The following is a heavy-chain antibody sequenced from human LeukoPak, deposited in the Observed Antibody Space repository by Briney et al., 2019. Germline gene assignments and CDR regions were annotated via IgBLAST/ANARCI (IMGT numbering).Heavy chain of an antibody. CDR3: AKARDVWQQLLNGDY. J-gene: IGHJ4*02. Sequence: GGSLRLSCAASGFTFSSYAMSWVRQAPGKGLEWVSAISGSNGRTYYADSVKGRFTVSRDDSKYTLYLQMNSLRAEDTAVYYCAKARDVWQQLLNGDYWGQGTLVTVSS. V-gene: IGHV3-23*01. CDR1: GFTFSSYA. D-gene: IGHD6-13*01. CDR2: ISGSNGRT.